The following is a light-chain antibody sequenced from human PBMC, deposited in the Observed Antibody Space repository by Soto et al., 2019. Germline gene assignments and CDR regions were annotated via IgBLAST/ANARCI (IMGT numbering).Light chain of an antibody. V-gene: IGKV1-39*01. CDR2: AAS. CDR3: QQSNSDPT. Sequence: IQNAQSPSSLSSSVGDRVTHACRAGQSISTYLNWYQQKPGKAPKLLIFAASSLKSGVQSRFSGSGSGTDFTLTINSLQLEYFATYHCQQSNSDPTFGGGTKVDIK. CDR1: QSISTY. J-gene: IGKJ4*01.